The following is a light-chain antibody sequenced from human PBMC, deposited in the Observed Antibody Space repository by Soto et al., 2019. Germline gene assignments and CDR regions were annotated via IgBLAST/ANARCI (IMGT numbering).Light chain of an antibody. CDR1: QSVSGN. Sequence: EIVMTQSPATLSVSPGERASLSCRASQSVSGNLAWYQQKPGQAPRLLIYGASTRATGVPARFTGGGSGTDFTLTISSLQSEDFAVYYCHQYRNWPRTFGQGTKVEIK. V-gene: IGKV3-15*01. CDR3: HQYRNWPRT. J-gene: IGKJ1*01. CDR2: GAS.